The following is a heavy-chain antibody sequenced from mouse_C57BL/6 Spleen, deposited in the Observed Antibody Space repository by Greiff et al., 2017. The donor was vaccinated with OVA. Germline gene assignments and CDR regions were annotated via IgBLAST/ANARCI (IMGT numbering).Heavy chain of an antibody. CDR3: ARNPLYYSSWYFDV. Sequence: EVQLQQSGPELVKPGASVKISCKASGYTFTDYYMNWVKQSHGKSLEWIGDINPNNGGTSYNQKFKGKATLTVDKSSSTAYMELRSLTSEDSAVYYCARNPLYYSSWYFDVWGTGTTVTVSS. CDR1: GYTFTDYY. J-gene: IGHJ1*03. D-gene: IGHD2-12*01. CDR2: INPNNGGT. V-gene: IGHV1-26*01.